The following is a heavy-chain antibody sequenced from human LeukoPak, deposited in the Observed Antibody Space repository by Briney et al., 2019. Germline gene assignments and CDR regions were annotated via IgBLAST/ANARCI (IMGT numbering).Heavy chain of an antibody. Sequence: ASVKVSCKTSGYTFTRYGMSWVRQAPGQGLEWMGWISPYDNNTNYAQKFQGRVTMTRDTSITTAYMELSRLRSDDTAVYYCARVFRSITARLDFDYWGQGTLVTVSS. D-gene: IGHD6-6*01. V-gene: IGHV1-18*01. CDR2: ISPYDNNT. CDR3: ARVFRSITARLDFDY. CDR1: GYTFTRYG. J-gene: IGHJ4*02.